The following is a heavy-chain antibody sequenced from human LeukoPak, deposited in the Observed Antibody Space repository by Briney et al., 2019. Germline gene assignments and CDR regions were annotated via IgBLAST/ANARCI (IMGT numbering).Heavy chain of an antibody. CDR2: INHSGST. D-gene: IGHD4-17*01. CDR1: GGSFSGYY. CDR3: ARGGATTVTTRGAFDI. Sequence: SETLSLTCAVYGGSFSGYYWSWIRQPPGERLEWIGEINHSGSTNYNPSLKSRVTISVDTSKNQFSLKLSSVTAADTAVYYCARGGATTVTTRGAFDIWGQGTMVTVSS. V-gene: IGHV4-34*01. J-gene: IGHJ3*02.